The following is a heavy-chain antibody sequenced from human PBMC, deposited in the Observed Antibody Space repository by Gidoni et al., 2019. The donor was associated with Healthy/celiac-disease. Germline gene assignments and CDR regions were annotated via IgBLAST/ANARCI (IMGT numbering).Heavy chain of an antibody. CDR3: AKGTGGMVYAIPFDY. J-gene: IGHJ4*02. CDR1: GFTFSRYA. D-gene: IGHD2-8*01. Sequence: EVQLLESGGGLVQPGGSLRLSCAASGFTFSRYAMSWVRQAPGKGLEWVSAISGSGGSTYYADSVKGRFTISRDNSKNTLYLQMNSLRAEDTAVYYCAKGTGGMVYAIPFDYWGQGTLVTVSS. CDR2: ISGSGGST. V-gene: IGHV3-23*01.